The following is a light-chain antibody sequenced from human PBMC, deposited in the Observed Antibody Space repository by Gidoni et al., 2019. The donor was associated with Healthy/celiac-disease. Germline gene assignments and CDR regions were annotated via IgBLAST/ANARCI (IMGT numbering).Light chain of an antibody. J-gene: IGKJ1*01. Sequence: DIQMTQSPSTLSASVGDRVTITCRASQSISSWLAWYQQKPGKAPKLLIYDASSLESGVPSRFSGSGSGTEFTLTISSLQPDDFATYYCQQYNRYSKTFGQXTKVEIK. CDR3: QQYNRYSKT. V-gene: IGKV1-5*01. CDR2: DAS. CDR1: QSISSW.